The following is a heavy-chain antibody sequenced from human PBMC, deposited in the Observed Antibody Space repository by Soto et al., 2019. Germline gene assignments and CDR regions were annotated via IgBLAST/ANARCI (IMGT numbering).Heavy chain of an antibody. D-gene: IGHD1-1*01. CDR2: IYYSGST. Sequence: QVQLQESGPGLVKPSQTLSLTCTVSGGSISSGDYYWSWIRQPPGKGLEWIGYIYYSGSTYYNPSLKSRVTISVDTSKNQFSLKLSSVTAADTAVYYYARDHDRAYYYYGMDVWGQGTTVTVSS. CDR3: ARDHDRAYYYYGMDV. V-gene: IGHV4-30-4*01. J-gene: IGHJ6*02. CDR1: GGSISSGDYY.